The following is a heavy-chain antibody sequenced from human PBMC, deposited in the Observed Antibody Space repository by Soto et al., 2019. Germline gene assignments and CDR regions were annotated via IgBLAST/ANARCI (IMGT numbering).Heavy chain of an antibody. D-gene: IGHD5-18*01. CDR1: GGSISSGVYY. V-gene: IGHV4-31*03. CDR2: IYYSGST. J-gene: IGHJ4*02. CDR3: ARDHVDTAMVDY. Sequence: PSETLSLTCTVSGGSISSGVYYWSWIRQHPGKGLEWIGYIYYSGSTYYNPSLKSRVTISVDTSKNQFSLKLSSVTAADTAVYYCARDHVDTAMVDYWGQGTLVTVSS.